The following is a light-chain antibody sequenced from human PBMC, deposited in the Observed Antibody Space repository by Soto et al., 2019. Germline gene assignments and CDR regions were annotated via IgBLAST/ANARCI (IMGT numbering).Light chain of an antibody. J-gene: IGKJ2*02. CDR3: QQYSSSST. V-gene: IGKV3-20*01. CDR2: GAS. CDR1: QSVTRNY. Sequence: EIVLTQSPGTLSLSPGERATLSCRASQSVTRNYLAWYQQKPGQAPRLLIFGASGRSTGVPDRFSGSGSGTDFALTISRLEPEDFAVYYCQQYSSSSTFGQGTRLEIK.